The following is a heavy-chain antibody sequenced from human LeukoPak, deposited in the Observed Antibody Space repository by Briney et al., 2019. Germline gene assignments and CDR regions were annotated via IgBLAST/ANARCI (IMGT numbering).Heavy chain of an antibody. D-gene: IGHD3-16*01. Sequence: PGGSLRLSCAASGFTFSSFWMYWVRQAPGKGLVWVSRINSDGGSTTYADSVKGRFTISRDNAKNTVYLQMNSLRAEDTAVYYCARRRKRGASDAFAFWGQGTMVTVSS. CDR3: ARRRKRGASDAFAF. V-gene: IGHV3-74*01. CDR2: INSDGGST. CDR1: GFTFSSFW. J-gene: IGHJ3*01.